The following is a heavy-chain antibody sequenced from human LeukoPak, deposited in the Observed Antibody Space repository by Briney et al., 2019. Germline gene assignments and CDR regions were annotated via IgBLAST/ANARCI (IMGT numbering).Heavy chain of an antibody. V-gene: IGHV4-39*07. Sequence: SETLSLTCTVSGGSISSSSYYWGWIRQPPGKGLEWIGSIYYSGSTYYNPSLKSRVTISVDTSKNQFSLKLSSVTAADTAVYYCARGLYGGNSVVGYWGQGTLVTVSS. CDR2: IYYSGST. D-gene: IGHD4-23*01. CDR1: GGSISSSSYY. J-gene: IGHJ4*02. CDR3: ARGLYGGNSVVGY.